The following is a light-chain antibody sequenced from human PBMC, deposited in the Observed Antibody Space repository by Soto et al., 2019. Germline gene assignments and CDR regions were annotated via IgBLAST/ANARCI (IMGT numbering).Light chain of an antibody. CDR1: QSVTSSY. Sequence: EIVLTQSPGTLSLSPGERATLSCRASQSVTSSYLAWYHQKPGQAPRLLISGASSRATGIPDRFSGSGSGTDFTLTISRLEPEDFAVYYCQQYSTSRLTFGGGTKVAIK. V-gene: IGKV3-20*01. CDR3: QQYSTSRLT. J-gene: IGKJ4*01. CDR2: GAS.